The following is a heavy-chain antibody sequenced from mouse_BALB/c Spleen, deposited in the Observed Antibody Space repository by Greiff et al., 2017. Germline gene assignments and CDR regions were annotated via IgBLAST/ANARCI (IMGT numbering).Heavy chain of an antibody. V-gene: IGHV14-3*02. D-gene: IGHD2-14*01. CDR3: ARERYDDYAMDY. CDR1: GFNIKDTY. J-gene: IGHJ4*01. Sequence: EVQLQESGAELVKPGASVKLSCTASGFNIKDTYMHWVKQRPEQGLEWIGRIDPANGNTKYDPKFQGKATITADTSSNTAYLQLSSLTSEDTAVYYCARERYDDYAMDYWGQGTSVTVSS. CDR2: IDPANGNT.